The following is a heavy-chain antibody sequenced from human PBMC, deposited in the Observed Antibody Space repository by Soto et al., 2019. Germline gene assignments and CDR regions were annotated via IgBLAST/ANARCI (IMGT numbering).Heavy chain of an antibody. D-gene: IGHD1-20*01. CDR2: IFYSGST. J-gene: IGHJ5*02. CDR1: GGSISSDY. CDR3: ARDGATEGIT. V-gene: IGHV4-59*01. Sequence: SETLSLTCTVSGGSISSDYWSWIRQPPGKGLEWIGYIFYSGSTNYNPSLKSRVTISVDTSKSQFSLRLSSVTAADTAVYYCARDGATEGITWGQGTLVPVSS.